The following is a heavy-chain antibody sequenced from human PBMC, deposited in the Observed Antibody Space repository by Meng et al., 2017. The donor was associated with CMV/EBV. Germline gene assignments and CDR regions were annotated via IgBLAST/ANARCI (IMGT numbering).Heavy chain of an antibody. V-gene: IGHV4-39*07. J-gene: IGHJ3*02. CDR3: ARTNSQWELLRNPTIGAFDI. CDR2: IYYSGST. Sequence: SETLSLTCTVSGGSIRSSSYYWGWIRQPPGKGLEWIGSIYYSGSTYYNPSLKSRVTISVDTSKNQFSLKLSSVTAADTAVYYCARTNSQWELLRNPTIGAFDIWGQGTMVTVSS. CDR1: GGSIRSSSYY. D-gene: IGHD1-26*01.